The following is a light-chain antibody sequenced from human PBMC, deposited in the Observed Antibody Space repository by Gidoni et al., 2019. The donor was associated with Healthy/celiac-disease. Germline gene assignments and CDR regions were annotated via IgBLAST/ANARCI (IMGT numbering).Light chain of an antibody. CDR2: GAS. J-gene: IGKJ1*01. CDR3: QQDYNLPRT. V-gene: IGKV3D-7*01. Sequence: EIVMTQSPATLSLSPGERATLSCRASQSASSSYLSWYQQKPGQAPRLLIYGASTRATGIPARFSGSGSGTDFTLTISSLQPEDFAVYYCQQDYNLPRTFGQGTKVEIK. CDR1: QSASSSY.